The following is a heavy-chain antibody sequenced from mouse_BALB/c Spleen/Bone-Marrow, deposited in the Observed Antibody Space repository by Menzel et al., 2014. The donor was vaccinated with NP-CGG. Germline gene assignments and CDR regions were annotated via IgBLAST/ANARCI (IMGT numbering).Heavy chain of an antibody. CDR1: GYTFSSYW. CDR3: AREDYYGSSYFDY. V-gene: IGHV1-9*01. J-gene: IGHJ2*01. CDR2: ILPGSGST. Sequence: VMLVESGAELMKPGASVKISCKATGYTFSSYWIEWVKQRPGHGLEWIGEILPGSGSTIYNEKFKGKATFTADTSSNTAYMQLSSLTSEDSAVYYCAREDYYGSSYFDYWGQGTTLTVSS. D-gene: IGHD1-1*01.